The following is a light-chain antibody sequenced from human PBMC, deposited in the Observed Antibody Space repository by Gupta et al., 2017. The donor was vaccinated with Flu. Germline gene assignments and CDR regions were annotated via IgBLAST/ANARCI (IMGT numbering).Light chain of an antibody. CDR2: DAS. CDR3: HQYGNSPET. J-gene: IGKJ2*01. CDR1: QSMYSTY. V-gene: IGKV3-20*01. Sequence: ERATLSCRASQSMYSTYLAWYQQKPGQAPRLLMYDASSRATGIPDRFSGSGSGTDFTLTISRLEPEDFAVYFCHQYGNSPETFGQGTKVEIK.